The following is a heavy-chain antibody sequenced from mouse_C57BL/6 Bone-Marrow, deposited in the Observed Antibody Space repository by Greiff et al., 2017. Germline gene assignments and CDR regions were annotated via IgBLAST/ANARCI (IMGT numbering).Heavy chain of an antibody. Sequence: QVQLKESGAELVRPGASVKLSCKASGYTFTDYYINWVKQRPGQGLEWIARIYPGSGNTYYNEKFKGKATLTAEKSSSTAYMQLSSLTSEDSAVYFCARLRGYYSFDYWGQGTTLTVSS. CDR3: ARLRGYYSFDY. CDR1: GYTFTDYY. J-gene: IGHJ2*01. V-gene: IGHV1-76*01. D-gene: IGHD1-1*01. CDR2: IYPGSGNT.